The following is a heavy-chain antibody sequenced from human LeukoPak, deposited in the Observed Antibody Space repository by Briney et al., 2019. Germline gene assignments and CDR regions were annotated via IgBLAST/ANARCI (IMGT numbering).Heavy chain of an antibody. CDR3: ARVIGWDEPFDI. CDR2: INTDGSST. Sequence: GGSLRFSCSASGCTLSNYWMHWVRHAPGKGLVWVSRINTDGSSTNYADSVKGRFTVSRDNAKNTLYLQMNSLRAEDTAVYYCARVIGWDEPFDIWGQGTMVTVSS. CDR1: GCTLSNYW. D-gene: IGHD1-26*01. V-gene: IGHV3-74*01. J-gene: IGHJ3*02.